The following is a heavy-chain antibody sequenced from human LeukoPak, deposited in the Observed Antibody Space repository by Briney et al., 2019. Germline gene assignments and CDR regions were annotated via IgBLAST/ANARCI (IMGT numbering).Heavy chain of an antibody. CDR3: ASCEIVVVPAAPIHTYYYYGMDV. D-gene: IGHD2-2*01. Sequence: GASVKVSCKASGGTFSSYAISWVRQAPGQGLEWMGGIIPVFGTANYAQKFQGRVTITADESTSTAYMELSSLRSEDTAVYYCASCEIVVVPAAPIHTYYYYGMDVWGQGTTVTVSS. V-gene: IGHV1-69*13. CDR2: IIPVFGTA. CDR1: GGTFSSYA. J-gene: IGHJ6*02.